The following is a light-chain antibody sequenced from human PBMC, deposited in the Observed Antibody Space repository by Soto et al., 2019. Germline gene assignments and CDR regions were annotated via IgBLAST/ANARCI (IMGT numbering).Light chain of an antibody. Sequence: IVMTQSAATVSVSPGERATLSCRASQSVSSNLAWYQQKPGQAPRLLIYGASTRATGIPARFSGSGSGTEFTLTISSLQSGDFAVYYCQQYNNWPPITFGQGTRLEIK. J-gene: IGKJ5*01. CDR1: QSVSSN. V-gene: IGKV3-15*01. CDR3: QQYNNWPPIT. CDR2: GAS.